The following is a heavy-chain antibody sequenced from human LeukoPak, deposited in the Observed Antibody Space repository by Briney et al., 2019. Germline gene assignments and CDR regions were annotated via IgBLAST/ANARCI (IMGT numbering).Heavy chain of an antibody. J-gene: IGHJ6*04. V-gene: IGHV1-46*01. CDR2: INPSGGST. D-gene: IGHD6-13*01. Sequence: ASVKVSCKASGYTFTSYYMYWVRQAPRQGLEWLGIINPSGGSTSYAQKFQGRVTMTRDTSTSTVYMELSSLRSEDTAVYYCASNLRELVRFSYYYYGMDVWGKGTTVTVSS. CDR3: ASNLRELVRFSYYYYGMDV. CDR1: GYTFTSYY.